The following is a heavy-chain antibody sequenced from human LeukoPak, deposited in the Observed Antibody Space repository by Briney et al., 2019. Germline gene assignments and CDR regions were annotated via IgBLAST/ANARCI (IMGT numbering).Heavy chain of an antibody. CDR3: ARVRYYDWLLD. J-gene: IGHJ4*02. Sequence: SETLSLTCTVSGGSISSYYWSWIRQPPGKGLEWIGYIYYNGGTHYNPSLKSRVTISVDMSKNQFSLKLSSVTAADTAVYYCARVRYYDWLLDWGQGTLVTVSS. CDR1: GGSISSYY. V-gene: IGHV4-59*08. CDR2: IYYNGGT. D-gene: IGHD3-9*01.